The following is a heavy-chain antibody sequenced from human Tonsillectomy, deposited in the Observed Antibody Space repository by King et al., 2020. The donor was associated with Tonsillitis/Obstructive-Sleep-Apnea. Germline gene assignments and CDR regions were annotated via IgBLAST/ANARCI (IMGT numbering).Heavy chain of an antibody. CDR2: IYYGGNT. J-gene: IGHJ4*02. Sequence: LQLQESGPGLVKPSETLSLTCSVSGGSIRSSTYYWGWIRQPPGKGLEWFGSIYYGGNTYYNPSLKSRVTISVDTSKNHFSLKLSSVTAADTAVYYCARLDGGIHPPDYWGQGTLVTVSS. CDR3: ARLDGGIHPPDY. CDR1: GGSIRSSTYY. D-gene: IGHD4-23*01. V-gene: IGHV4-39*02.